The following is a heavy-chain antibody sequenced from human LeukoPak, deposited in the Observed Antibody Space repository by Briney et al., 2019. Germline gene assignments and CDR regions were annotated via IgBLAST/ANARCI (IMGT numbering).Heavy chain of an antibody. CDR3: AKDGMDV. CDR1: GFTFDDYA. V-gene: IGHV3-9*01. CDR2: ISWNSGSI. Sequence: PGGSLRLSCAASGFTFDDYAMHWVRQAPGKGLEWVSGISWNSGSIGYADSVKGRFTISRDNAKNSLYLQMNSLRAEDTALYCCAKDGMDVWGQGTTVTVSS. J-gene: IGHJ6*02.